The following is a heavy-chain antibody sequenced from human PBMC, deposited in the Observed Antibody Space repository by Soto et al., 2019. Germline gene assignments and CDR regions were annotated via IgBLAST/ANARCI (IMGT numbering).Heavy chain of an antibody. CDR3: AKDVGYSYGYPGSFGYMDV. D-gene: IGHD5-18*01. V-gene: IGHV3-23*01. CDR1: GFTFSSYA. CDR2: ISGSGGST. Sequence: GGSLRLSCAASGFTFSSYAMSWVRQAPGKGLEWVSAISGSGGSTYYADSVKGRFTISRDNSKNTLYLQMHSLRAEDTAVYYCAKDVGYSYGYPGSFGYMDVWGKGTTVTVSS. J-gene: IGHJ6*03.